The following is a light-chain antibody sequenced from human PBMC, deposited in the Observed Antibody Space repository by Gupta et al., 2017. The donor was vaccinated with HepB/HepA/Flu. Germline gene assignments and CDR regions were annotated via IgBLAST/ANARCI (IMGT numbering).Light chain of an antibody. Sequence: DIQMTQSPSSLSASVGDRVTITCRASQGISNYLAWYQQKPGKVPKLLIYAASTWQAGVTSRFSGSGYGKDVTLTISSRQQEDVATYYCQKDNSHPRLTFGGGTKVEIK. V-gene: IGKV1-27*01. CDR1: QGISNY. CDR2: AAS. CDR3: QKDNSHPRLT. J-gene: IGKJ4*01.